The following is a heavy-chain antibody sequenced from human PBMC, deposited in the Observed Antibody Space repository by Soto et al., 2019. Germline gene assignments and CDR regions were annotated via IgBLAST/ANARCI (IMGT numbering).Heavy chain of an antibody. CDR1: GGSFSGYY. Sequence: QVQLQQWGAGLLKPSETLSLTCAVYGGSFSGYYWSWIRQPPGKGLEWIGEIKHSGSTNYNPSLKSRVTKSVDTSKNQFALKLSSVTAADTAVYYCARNGPEGSGRYPVRRSSGMDVWGQETTVTVSS. CDR2: IKHSGST. CDR3: ARNGPEGSGRYPVRRSSGMDV. D-gene: IGHD6-19*01. J-gene: IGHJ6*02. V-gene: IGHV4-34*01.